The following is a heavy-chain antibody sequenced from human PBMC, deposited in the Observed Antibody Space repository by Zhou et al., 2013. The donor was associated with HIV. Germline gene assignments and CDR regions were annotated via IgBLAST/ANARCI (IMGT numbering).Heavy chain of an antibody. CDR3: ARNPRSGNWFDP. CDR1: GDTFNSYA. J-gene: IGHJ5*02. CDR2: ISSYTGDT. V-gene: IGHV1-18*01. D-gene: IGHD3-3*01. Sequence: QVQVVQSGAEVKKPGSSVKVSCKASGDTFNSYAISWVRQAPGQGLEWLGSISSYTGDTNYAQRLQGRVTMTTDTSTSTAYMELSSLRSEDTAVYYCARNPRSGNWFDPWGQGTLVTVSS.